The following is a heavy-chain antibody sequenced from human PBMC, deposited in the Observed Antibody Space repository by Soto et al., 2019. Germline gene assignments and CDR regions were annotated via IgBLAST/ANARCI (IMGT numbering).Heavy chain of an antibody. CDR2: IWFDGSNK. V-gene: IGHV3-33*01. J-gene: IGHJ4*02. D-gene: IGHD1-20*01. Sequence: QVQLVESGGGGVQPGRSLRLSCAASGFTFSIYGMHWVRQAPGKGLEWVALIWFDGSNKYYADSVKGRFTISRDNSKNTLYLQMNSLRAEDTAVYYCARVGITGTTVRGFDYWGQGTLVTVSS. CDR3: ARVGITGTTVRGFDY. CDR1: GFTFSIYG.